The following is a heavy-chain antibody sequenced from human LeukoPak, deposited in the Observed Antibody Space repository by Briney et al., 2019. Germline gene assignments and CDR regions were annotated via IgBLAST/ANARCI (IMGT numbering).Heavy chain of an antibody. J-gene: IGHJ3*02. CDR2: ISAGSGNT. CDR3: ARERDDDPFDI. CDR1: GDSSRTNA. Sequence: GASVKVSCKASGDSSRTNAIVWLRQAPGQRPEWMGWISAGSGNTKYSQTFQDRLTLTRDTAASTVYMDLSSLRPEDTAVYSCARERDDDPFDIWGQGTLVIVSS. V-gene: IGHV1-3*01. D-gene: IGHD1-1*01.